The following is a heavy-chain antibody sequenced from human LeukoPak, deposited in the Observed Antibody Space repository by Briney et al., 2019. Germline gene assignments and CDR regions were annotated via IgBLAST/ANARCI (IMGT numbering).Heavy chain of an antibody. CDR2: IYYSGCT. D-gene: IGHD5-18*01. CDR1: GGSISSYY. Sequence: PSETLSLTCTVSGGSISSYYWSWFRQTPGKGPEWIGYIYYSGCTKYNPSLKSRVTISVDRSKNQFSLKLNSVTAADTAVYYCARYWGVQLWPHWYFDLWGRGSLVTVSS. J-gene: IGHJ2*01. CDR3: ARYWGVQLWPHWYFDL. V-gene: IGHV4-59*01.